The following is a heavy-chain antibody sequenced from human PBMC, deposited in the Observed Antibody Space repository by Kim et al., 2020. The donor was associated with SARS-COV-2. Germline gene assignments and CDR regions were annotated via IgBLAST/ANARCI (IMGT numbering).Heavy chain of an antibody. V-gene: IGHV3-7*01. Sequence: GSEKNYVDSVRGRFTISRDNAEKSLYLQMNSLRDEDTAVYYCATGRTMAYWGKGTLVTVSS. D-gene: IGHD3-10*01. J-gene: IGHJ4*02. CDR2: GSEK. CDR3: ATGRTMAY.